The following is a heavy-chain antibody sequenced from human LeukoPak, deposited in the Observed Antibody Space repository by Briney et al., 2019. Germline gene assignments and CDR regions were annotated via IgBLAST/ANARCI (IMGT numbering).Heavy chain of an antibody. CDR3: ARTEKVYYDILGWFDP. D-gene: IGHD3-22*01. Sequence: ASVKVSCKASGYTFTGYYMHWVRQAPAQGLEWMGWINPNSGGTNYAQKFQGRVTMTRDTSIRTAYMELSRLRSDDTAVYYCARTEKVYYDILGWFDPWGQGTLVTVSS. CDR1: GYTFTGYY. CDR2: INPNSGGT. V-gene: IGHV1-2*02. J-gene: IGHJ5*02.